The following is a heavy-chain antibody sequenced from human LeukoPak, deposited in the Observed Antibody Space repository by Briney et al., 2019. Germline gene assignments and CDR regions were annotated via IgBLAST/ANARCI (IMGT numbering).Heavy chain of an antibody. CDR3: AKDQWELTWIY. CDR1: GFTFSSYA. J-gene: IGHJ4*02. V-gene: IGHV3-23*01. CDR2: ISGSGGST. Sequence: GGSLRLSCAASGFTFSSYAMSWVRQAPGKGLEWVSAISGSGGSTYYADSVKGRFTISRDNSKNALYLQMNSLRAEDTAVYYCAKDQWELTWIYWGQGTLVTVSS. D-gene: IGHD1-26*01.